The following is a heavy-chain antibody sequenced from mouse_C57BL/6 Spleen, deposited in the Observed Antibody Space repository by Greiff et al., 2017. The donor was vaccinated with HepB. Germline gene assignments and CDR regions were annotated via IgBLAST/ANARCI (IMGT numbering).Heavy chain of an antibody. Sequence: QVQLQQSGAELARPGASVKLSCKASGYTFTSYGISWVKQRTGQGLEWIGEIYPRSGNTYYNEKFKGKATLTADKSSSTAYMELRSLTSEDSAVYFCARSGNYYGSSLWFAYWGQGTLVTVSA. V-gene: IGHV1-81*01. J-gene: IGHJ3*01. CDR3: ARSGNYYGSSLWFAY. CDR2: IYPRSGNT. D-gene: IGHD1-1*01. CDR1: GYTFTSYG.